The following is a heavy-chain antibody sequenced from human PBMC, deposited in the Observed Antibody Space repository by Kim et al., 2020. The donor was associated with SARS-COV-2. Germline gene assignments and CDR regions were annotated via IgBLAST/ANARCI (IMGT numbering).Heavy chain of an antibody. CDR3: ARDRTAFDI. CDR1: GFRFSDYY. J-gene: IGHJ3*02. Sequence: GGSLRLSCAASGFRFSDYYMSWIRQAPGKGLELISYISSSSYTNYADSVEGRFTISRDDAKKSLFLQMNGLRAEDTAVYYCARDRTAFDIWGQGTMVTVS. V-gene: IGHV3-11*05. CDR2: ISSSSYT.